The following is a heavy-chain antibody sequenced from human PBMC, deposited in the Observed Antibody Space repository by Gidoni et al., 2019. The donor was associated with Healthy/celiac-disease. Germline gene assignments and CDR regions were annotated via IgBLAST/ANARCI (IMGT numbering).Heavy chain of an antibody. J-gene: IGHJ4*02. V-gene: IGHV3-23*01. D-gene: IGHD3-16*02. CDR1: GFTFSSYA. CDR3: AKTITYYDYVWGSYPNTPAEPNDY. Sequence: EVQLLESGGGLVQPGGSLRLSCAASGFTFSSYAMSWVRQAPGKGLEWVSGISGSGGSTFYADSVKGRFTIARDNSKNTLYLQMNSLRAEYTAVYYCAKTITYYDYVWGSYPNTPAEPNDYWGQGTLVTVSS. CDR2: ISGSGGST.